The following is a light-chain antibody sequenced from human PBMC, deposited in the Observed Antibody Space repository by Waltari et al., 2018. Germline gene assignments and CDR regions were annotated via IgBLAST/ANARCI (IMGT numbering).Light chain of an antibody. CDR1: PSNIGAGYD. CDR3: QSSDGSLTL. V-gene: IGLV1-40*01. Sequence: QSVLTQPPSVSGAPGQRVTISCTVGPSNIGAGYDVHWYQQLPGTAPKLLIYGNTNRPSGVPDRFSGSKSGTSASLAIAGLQAEDEGDYYCQSSDGSLTLFGGGTRLTVL. J-gene: IGLJ2*01. CDR2: GNT.